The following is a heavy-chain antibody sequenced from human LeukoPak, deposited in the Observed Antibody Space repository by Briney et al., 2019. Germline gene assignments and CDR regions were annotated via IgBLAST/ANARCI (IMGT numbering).Heavy chain of an antibody. J-gene: IGHJ4*02. D-gene: IGHD2-21*02. CDR3: ARVLGIVVVTVPYDY. CDR1: GFTFSTFV. Sequence: GGSLRLSCAASGFTFSTFVMSWVRQTPGKGLEWVSAISGPGGHIYYADSVKGRFTISRDNAKNSLYLQMNSLRAEDTAVYYCARVLGIVVVTVPYDYWGQGTLVTVSS. CDR2: ISGPGGHI. V-gene: IGHV3-23*01.